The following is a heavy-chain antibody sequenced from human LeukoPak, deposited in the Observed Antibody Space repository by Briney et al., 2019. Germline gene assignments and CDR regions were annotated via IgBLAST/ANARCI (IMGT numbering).Heavy chain of an antibody. Sequence: SETLSLTCAVYGGSFSGYYWSWIRQPPGKGLEWIGEINHSGGTYYNPSLKSRVTISVDTSKNQFSLKLSSVTAADTAVYYCATTENDSSGYYYFDYWGQGTLVTVSS. D-gene: IGHD3-22*01. V-gene: IGHV4-34*01. J-gene: IGHJ4*02. CDR3: ATTENDSSGYYYFDY. CDR2: INHSGGT. CDR1: GGSFSGYY.